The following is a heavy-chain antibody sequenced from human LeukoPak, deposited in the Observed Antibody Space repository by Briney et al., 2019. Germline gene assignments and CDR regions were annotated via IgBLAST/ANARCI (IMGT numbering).Heavy chain of an antibody. CDR3: ARDRVLTIFGVVEGREFDP. Sequence: SETLSLTCTVSGGSISSYSWSWIRQPAGKGLEWIGRIYTSGSTNYNPSLKSRVTMSVDTSKNQFSLKLSSVTAADTAVYYCARDRVLTIFGVVEGREFDPWGQGTLVTVSS. CDR2: IYTSGST. J-gene: IGHJ5*02. D-gene: IGHD3-3*01. CDR1: GGSISSYS. V-gene: IGHV4-4*07.